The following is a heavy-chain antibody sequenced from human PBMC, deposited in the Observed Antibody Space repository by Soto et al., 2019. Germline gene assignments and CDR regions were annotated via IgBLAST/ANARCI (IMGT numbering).Heavy chain of an antibody. CDR1: GFAVSSHY. V-gene: IGHV3-53*02. CDR2: AYIGDNT. D-gene: IGHD3-10*01. J-gene: IGHJ6*02. Sequence: EVLLVETGGGFIQPGGSLRLSCAASGFAVSSHYINWVRQAPGKGLEWVSVAYIGDNTFYADSVRGRFTVSKDNSQNTLYLQMSNLRAEDTAVYYCARSLSGSGSFVDYGMDVWGQGTTVTVSS. CDR3: ARSLSGSGSFVDYGMDV.